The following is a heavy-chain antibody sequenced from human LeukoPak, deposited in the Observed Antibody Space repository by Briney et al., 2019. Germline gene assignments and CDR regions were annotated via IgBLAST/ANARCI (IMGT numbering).Heavy chain of an antibody. J-gene: IGHJ3*02. CDR1: GYSISSGYY. V-gene: IGHV4-4*07. D-gene: IGHD2-8*02. CDR2: IYTSGST. Sequence: SETLSLTCTVSGYSISSGYYWSWIRQPAGKGLEWIGRIYTSGSTNYNPSLKSRVTISVDTSKNQFSLKLSSVTAADTAVYYCARLGGTGPLAAFDIWGQGTMVTVSS. CDR3: ARLGGTGPLAAFDI.